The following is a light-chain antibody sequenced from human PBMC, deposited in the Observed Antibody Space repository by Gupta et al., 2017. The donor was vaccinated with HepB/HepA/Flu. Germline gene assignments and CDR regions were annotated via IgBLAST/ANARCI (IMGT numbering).Light chain of an antibody. J-gene: IGKJ3*01. CDR3: QKRSNWPSFT. CDR1: QSVSSY. CDR2: DAS. V-gene: IGKV3-11*01. Sequence: EIVLTQSPATLSLSPGERATLSCRASQSVSSYLAWYQQKPGQAPRLLIYDASNRATGIPARFSGSGSGTDFTLTISSLEPEDFAVYYCQKRSNWPSFTFGPGTKVDIK.